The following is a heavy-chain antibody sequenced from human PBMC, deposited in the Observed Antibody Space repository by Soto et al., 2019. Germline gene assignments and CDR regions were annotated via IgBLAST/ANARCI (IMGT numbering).Heavy chain of an antibody. CDR3: GRRGMEIPVPLYYIDN. V-gene: IGHV3-53*04. CDR2: IYSGGST. Sequence: GGSLRLSCAASGFTVSSNYMTWVRQAPGKGLEWVSVIYSGGSTYYADSVKGRFTISRHNSKNTLYLQMNSLRAEDTAVYYCGRRGMEIPVPLYYIDNWGPGTRNTV. CDR1: GFTVSSNY. J-gene: IGHJ4*02. D-gene: IGHD6-19*01.